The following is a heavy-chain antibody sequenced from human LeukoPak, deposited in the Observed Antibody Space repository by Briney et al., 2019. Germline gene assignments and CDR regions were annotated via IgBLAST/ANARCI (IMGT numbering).Heavy chain of an antibody. V-gene: IGHV1-2*02. Sequence: WASVKVSCKASGYTFTVYYMHWVRQAPGQGLEWMGWINPNSGGTNYAQKFQGRVTMTRDTSISTAYMELSRLRSDDTAVYYCARTGGRITMIYFDPWGQGTLVTVSS. D-gene: IGHD3-22*01. CDR1: GYTFTVYY. CDR3: ARTGGRITMIYFDP. J-gene: IGHJ5*02. CDR2: INPNSGGT.